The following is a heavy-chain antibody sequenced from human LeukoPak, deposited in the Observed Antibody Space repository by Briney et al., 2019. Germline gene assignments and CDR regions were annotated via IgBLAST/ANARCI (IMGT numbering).Heavy chain of an antibody. CDR2: ISYDGSNK. J-gene: IGHJ4*02. Sequence: GRSLRLSCAASGFTFSSYGMHWVRQAPGKGLEWVAVISYDGSNKYYADSVKGRFTISRDNSKSTLYLQMNSLRAGDTAVYYCAKAPLYCSGGSCLSAADYWGQGTLVTVSS. CDR3: AKAPLYCSGGSCLSAADY. CDR1: GFTFSSYG. D-gene: IGHD2-15*01. V-gene: IGHV3-30*18.